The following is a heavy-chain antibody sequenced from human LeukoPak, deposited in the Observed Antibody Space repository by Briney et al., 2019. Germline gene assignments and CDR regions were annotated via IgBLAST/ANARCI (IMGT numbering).Heavy chain of an antibody. CDR1: GGTFINYA. Sequence: SVTVSYMASGGTFINYAISWVRPAPGQGLAWMGGIIPIFGTANYAQKFQGRVTITTDESTSTAYMELSSLRSEDTAVYYCARAGEMATALFDYWGQGTLVTVSS. CDR2: IIPIFGTA. CDR3: ARAGEMATALFDY. D-gene: IGHD5-24*01. V-gene: IGHV1-69*05. J-gene: IGHJ4*02.